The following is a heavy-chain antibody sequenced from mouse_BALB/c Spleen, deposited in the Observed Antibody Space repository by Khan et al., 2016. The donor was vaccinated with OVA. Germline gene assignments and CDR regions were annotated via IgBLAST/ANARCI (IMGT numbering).Heavy chain of an antibody. CDR1: GFSLTSYG. J-gene: IGHJ3*01. Sequence: QMQLEESGPGLVQPSQSLSITCTVSGFSLTSYGVHWVRQSPGKGLEWLGVIWSGGSTYYNAAFISRLSISKDNSKSQVFFKMNSLQANDTAIYYCDRSPYGNYGFAYGGQGTLVTVSA. V-gene: IGHV2-2*02. D-gene: IGHD2-1*01. CDR3: DRSPYGNYGFAY. CDR2: IWSGGST.